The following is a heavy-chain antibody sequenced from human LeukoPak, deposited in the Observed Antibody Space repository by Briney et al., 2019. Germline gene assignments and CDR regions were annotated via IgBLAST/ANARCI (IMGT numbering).Heavy chain of an antibody. Sequence: GGSLRLSCAASGFTVSSNYMSWVRQAPGKGLEWVSAISGSGGSTYYADSVKGRFTISRDNSKNTLYLQMNSLRAEDTAVYYCAKRNPGYYGMDVWGQGTTVTVSS. D-gene: IGHD3-10*01. CDR2: ISGSGGST. CDR1: GFTVSSNY. J-gene: IGHJ6*02. V-gene: IGHV3-23*01. CDR3: AKRNPGYYGMDV.